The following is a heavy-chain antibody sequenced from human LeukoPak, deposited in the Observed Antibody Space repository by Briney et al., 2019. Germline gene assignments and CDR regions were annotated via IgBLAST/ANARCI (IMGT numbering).Heavy chain of an antibody. CDR1: GDTISTTRYH. CDR2: IFYTGST. J-gene: IGHJ5*02. Sequence: SEALSLTCAVSGDTISTTRYHWGWIRHPPGKGLEWMASIFYTGSTYYNSSLKGRVTISVVTSKNQFSLRLTSVTAADTAVYYCARHLMSVIDPWGQGTLVTVSS. V-gene: IGHV4-39*01. D-gene: IGHD3-9*01. CDR3: ARHLMSVIDP.